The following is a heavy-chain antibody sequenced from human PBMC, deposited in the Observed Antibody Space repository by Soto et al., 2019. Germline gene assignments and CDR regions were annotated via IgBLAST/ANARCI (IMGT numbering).Heavy chain of an antibody. V-gene: IGHV4-4*02. Sequence: QVQLQESGPGLAKPSGTLSLTCAVSGGSITSSNWWSWVRQSPRKGLEWVGEIFHNGSTNYNPSLKSRVTMSVDRSKNQFSLELTCVTAADTAVYYCARARGAIFGVVIRNWFDPWCHGTLVTVS. D-gene: IGHD3-3*01. CDR3: ARARGAIFGVVIRNWFDP. J-gene: IGHJ5*02. CDR1: GGSITSSNW. CDR2: IFHNGST.